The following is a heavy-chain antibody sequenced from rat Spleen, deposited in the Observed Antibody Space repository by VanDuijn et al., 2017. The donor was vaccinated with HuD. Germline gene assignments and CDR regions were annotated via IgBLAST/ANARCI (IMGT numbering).Heavy chain of an antibody. Sequence: EVQLLESDGGFVQPGGSLKLSCEASGFTFSDYYMAWVRQAPTKGLEWVASISYDGSITYHRDSVKGRFTISRDNAKSTLYLQMDSLRSEDTATYYCARLYNSGYGHYFDYWGQGVMVTVSS. CDR3: ARLYNSGYGHYFDY. CDR1: GFTFSDYY. D-gene: IGHD4-3*01. J-gene: IGHJ2*01. CDR2: ISYDGSIT. V-gene: IGHV5-29*01.